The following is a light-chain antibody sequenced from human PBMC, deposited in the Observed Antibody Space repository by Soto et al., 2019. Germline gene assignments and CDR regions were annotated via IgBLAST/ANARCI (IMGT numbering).Light chain of an antibody. Sequence: QVSHSAFTLSAPVGDTVTITCGARQSINSWLAWYQHRPGKGPNLLIYQTSTVEDGGPLRFRGSGSGTEFTLSISSLQPADSTTYYCQQYNDHPMTFGQGTRVDIK. V-gene: IGKV1-5*03. CDR2: QTS. CDR1: QSINSW. J-gene: IGKJ1*01. CDR3: QQYNDHPMT.